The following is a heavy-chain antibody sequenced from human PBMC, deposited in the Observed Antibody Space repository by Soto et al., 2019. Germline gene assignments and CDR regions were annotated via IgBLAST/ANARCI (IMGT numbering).Heavy chain of an antibody. CDR2: MFYSGLT. CDR3: APLSVSLSGPYGIHV. CDR1: GYSVSSSDYY. D-gene: IGHD2-15*01. Sequence: PSETLSLTCSVSGYSVSSSDYYWAWIRQPPGKGLEWIGSMFYSGLTYYNPSLKSRVTLSVDTSKNQVSVRLNSVTAADTAVYYCAPLSVSLSGPYGIHVWGQGTTVTVSS. V-gene: IGHV4-39*01. J-gene: IGHJ6*02.